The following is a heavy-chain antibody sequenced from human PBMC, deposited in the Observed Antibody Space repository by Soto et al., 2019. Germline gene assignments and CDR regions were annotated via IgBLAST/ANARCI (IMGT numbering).Heavy chain of an antibody. Sequence: SETLSLTCAVYGGSFSGYCWSWIRQPPGKGLEWIGEITHSGSTNYNPSLKSRASISVDTSNNQFSLTLSSVTAADTAVYYCARYYDFWSAFYYMDVWGKGTTVTVSS. CDR1: GGSFSGYC. D-gene: IGHD3-3*01. J-gene: IGHJ6*03. V-gene: IGHV4-34*01. CDR3: ARYYDFWSAFYYMDV. CDR2: ITHSGST.